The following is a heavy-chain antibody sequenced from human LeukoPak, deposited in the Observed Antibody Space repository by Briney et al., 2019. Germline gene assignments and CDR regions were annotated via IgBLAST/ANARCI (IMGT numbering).Heavy chain of an antibody. CDR1: GGSISSSSYY. CDR2: IYYSGST. V-gene: IGHV4-39*01. Sequence: SETLSLTCTVSGGSISSSSYYWGWLRQPPGTGLKWIGSIYYSGSTYYNPSLKSRVTISVDTSKNQFSLKLSSVTAADTAVYYCARLLSGGSSPCSDAFDIWGQGTMVTVSS. CDR3: ARLLSGGSSPCSDAFDI. D-gene: IGHD2-15*01. J-gene: IGHJ3*02.